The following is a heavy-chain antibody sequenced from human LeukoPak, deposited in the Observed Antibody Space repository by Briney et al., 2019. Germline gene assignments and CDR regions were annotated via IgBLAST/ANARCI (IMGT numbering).Heavy chain of an antibody. CDR2: INSNGDEI. Sequence: GGSLRLSCAASGFTFSTYAMTWVRQAPGKGMEWVSGINSNGDEIYYAASVRGRFPISRDNSNDALYLQMDSLRAEDTAVYYCANWIGSSSRDYWGQGTLVTVSS. D-gene: IGHD6-6*01. CDR1: GFTFSTYA. J-gene: IGHJ4*02. CDR3: ANWIGSSSRDY. V-gene: IGHV3-23*01.